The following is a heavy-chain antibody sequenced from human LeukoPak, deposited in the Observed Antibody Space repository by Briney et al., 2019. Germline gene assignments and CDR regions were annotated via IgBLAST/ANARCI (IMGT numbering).Heavy chain of an antibody. D-gene: IGHD6-13*01. V-gene: IGHV3-43*01. CDR1: GFTFDDYA. Sequence: PGGSLRLCCAASGFTFDDYAMHWGRQAPGKGLEWVSLISWDGGSTYYSDSVRGRFTISRDNSKNSLYLQMNSLRTEDTALYYCAKTYSSSWLDYWGQGTLVSVSS. CDR3: AKTYSSSWLDY. CDR2: ISWDGGST. J-gene: IGHJ4*02.